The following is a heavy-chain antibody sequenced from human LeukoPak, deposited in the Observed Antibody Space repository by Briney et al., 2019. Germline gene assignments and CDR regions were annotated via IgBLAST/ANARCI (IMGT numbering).Heavy chain of an antibody. D-gene: IGHD5-12*01. CDR1: GFTFSDYY. CDR3: ALTAVATPPFDY. Sequence: PGGSLRLSFAASGFTFSDYYMSWIRQAPGKGLEWVSYISSSGSTIYYADSVKGRFTISRDNAKNSLYLQMNSLRAEDTAVYYCALTAVATPPFDYWGQGTLVTVSS. V-gene: IGHV3-11*01. J-gene: IGHJ4*02. CDR2: ISSSGSTI.